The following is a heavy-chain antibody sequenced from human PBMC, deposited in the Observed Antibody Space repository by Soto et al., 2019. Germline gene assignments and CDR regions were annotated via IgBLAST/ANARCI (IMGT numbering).Heavy chain of an antibody. CDR2: IVVGSGNT. V-gene: IGHV1-58*02. D-gene: IGHD2-15*01. Sequence: GASVKVSCKASGFTFTSSAMQWARQARGQRLEWIGWIVVGSGNTNYAQKFQERVTITRDMSTSTAYMKLSSLRSEDTAVYYCAARYCSGGSCYPDAFDIWGQGTMVTVSS. CDR3: AARYCSGGSCYPDAFDI. J-gene: IGHJ3*02. CDR1: GFTFTSSA.